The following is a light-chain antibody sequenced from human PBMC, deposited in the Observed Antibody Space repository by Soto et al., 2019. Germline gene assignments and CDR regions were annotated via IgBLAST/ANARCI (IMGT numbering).Light chain of an antibody. Sequence: QSALTQPASVSGSPGQSITISCTGTSSDVGAYNYVSWYQQHPGEAPKLIIYGVTNRPSGVSYRFSGSKSDYKASLTISGLQAEDEADYYCSSYSTSLFYVFGTGTKVTVL. CDR3: SSYSTSLFYV. CDR2: GVT. J-gene: IGLJ1*01. V-gene: IGLV2-14*01. CDR1: SSDVGAYNY.